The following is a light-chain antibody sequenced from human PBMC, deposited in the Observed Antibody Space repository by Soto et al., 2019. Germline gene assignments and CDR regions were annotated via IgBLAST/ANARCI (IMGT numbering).Light chain of an antibody. CDR3: QQYYSTPWT. CDR2: WAS. V-gene: IGKV4-1*01. Sequence: DIVMTQSPDSLAVSLGERATINCKSSQSVLYSSNNKNYLAWYQQKPGQPPKLLIYWASTRESGVPDRFSGSGSGTDFTLTISSLQAEDVAVYYCQQYYSTPWTFGQGTQGGYQ. CDR1: QSVLYSSNNKNY. J-gene: IGKJ1*01.